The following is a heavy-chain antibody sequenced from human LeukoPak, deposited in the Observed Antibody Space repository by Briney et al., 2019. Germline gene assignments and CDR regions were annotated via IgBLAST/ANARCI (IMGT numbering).Heavy chain of an antibody. J-gene: IGHJ4*02. V-gene: IGHV3-48*04. CDR3: ARDDVTVAGDDY. Sequence: GGSLRLSCAASGFAFSSHSMNWVRQAPGKGLEWLSYITSSSTIYYADSVKGRFTISRDNAKNSLYLQMNSLRAEDTAVYYCARDDVTVAGDDYWGQGTLVTVSS. CDR1: GFAFSSHS. CDR2: ITSSSTI. D-gene: IGHD6-19*01.